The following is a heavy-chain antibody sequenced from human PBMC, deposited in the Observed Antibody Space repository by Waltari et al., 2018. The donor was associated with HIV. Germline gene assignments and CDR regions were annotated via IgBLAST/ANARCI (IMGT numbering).Heavy chain of an antibody. CDR2: INNDGSST. J-gene: IGHJ4*02. CDR1: GFTFNRYW. D-gene: IGHD3-10*01. CDR3: ASLSYGSGDRDFDY. Sequence: EVQLVESGGDLVQPGGSLRLTCAAPGFTFNRYWMHWVRQPPGKGLVWVSRINNDGSSTSYADSVKGRFTISRDNAKNTVYLQMNSLRAEDTAVYYCASLSYGSGDRDFDYWGQGTLVTVSS. V-gene: IGHV3-74*01.